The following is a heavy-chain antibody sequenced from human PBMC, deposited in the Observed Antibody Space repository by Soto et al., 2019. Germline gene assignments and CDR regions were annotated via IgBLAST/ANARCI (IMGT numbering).Heavy chain of an antibody. Sequence: PVESLKISCKGSGYSFTSYWIGWVHQMPGKGLEWMGITYPGDSDTRYSPSFQGQVTISADKSISTAYLQWSSLKASDTAMYYCARSSECLHRHYYGMDVWGQGTTVTVSS. CDR3: ARSSECLHRHYYGMDV. V-gene: IGHV5-51*07. CDR2: TYPGDSDT. CDR1: GYSFTSYW. D-gene: IGHD3-3*01. J-gene: IGHJ6*02.